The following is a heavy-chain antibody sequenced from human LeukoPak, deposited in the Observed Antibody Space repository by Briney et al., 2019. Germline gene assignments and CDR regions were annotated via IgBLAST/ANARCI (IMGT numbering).Heavy chain of an antibody. CDR1: GGSISSYY. J-gene: IGHJ1*01. V-gene: IGHV4-59*01. CDR2: IYYSGST. Sequence: PSETLSLTCTVSGGSISSYYWSWIRQPPGKGLEWIGYIYYSGSTNYNPSLKSRVTISVDTSKNQFSLKLSSVTAADTAVYYCARGPPYSSGRWGGAQYFQHWGQGTLVTVSS. D-gene: IGHD6-19*01. CDR3: ARGPPYSSGRWGGAQYFQH.